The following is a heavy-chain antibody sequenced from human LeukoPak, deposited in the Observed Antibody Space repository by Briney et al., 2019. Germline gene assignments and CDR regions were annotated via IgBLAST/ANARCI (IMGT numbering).Heavy chain of an antibody. CDR2: ISTDGSRP. D-gene: IGHD2-15*01. CDR3: VRDGQGSTPLDY. J-gene: IGHJ4*02. V-gene: IGHV3-74*01. CDR1: GFTFSSHW. Sequence: PGGSLRLSCAASGFTFSSHWMHWVRQAPGKGLVWVSGISTDGSRPRYADSVNGRFTISRDNATNTLYLQMNSLRAEDTAVYFCVRDGQGSTPLDYWGQGTLVTVSS.